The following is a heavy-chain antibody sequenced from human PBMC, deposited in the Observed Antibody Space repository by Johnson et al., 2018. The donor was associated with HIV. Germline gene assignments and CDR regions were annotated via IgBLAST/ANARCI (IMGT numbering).Heavy chain of an antibody. CDR2: ISWNSGSI. CDR3: ARDLMDSSDYPPDAFDV. J-gene: IGHJ3*01. D-gene: IGHD3-22*01. CDR1: GFTFNSFG. V-gene: IGHV3-9*01. Sequence: EVQLVESGGGVVRPGGSLSLSCAASGFTFNSFGVHWVRQAPGKGLEWVSGISWNSGSIGYADSVKGRFTISRDNAKNSLYLQVNSLRAEDTAMYFCARDLMDSSDYPPDAFDVWGQGTMVTVSP.